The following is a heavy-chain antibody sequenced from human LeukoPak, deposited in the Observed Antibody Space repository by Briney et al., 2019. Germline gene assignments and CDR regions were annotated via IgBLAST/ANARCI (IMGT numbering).Heavy chain of an antibody. D-gene: IGHD7-27*01. CDR1: GYTFTSYD. J-gene: IGHJ4*02. V-gene: IGHV1-8*01. CDR2: MSPNSGNT. Sequence: ASVKVSCKASGYTFTSYDINWVRQATGQGLEWMGWMSPNSGNTGYAQKFQGRVTMTRNTAISTAYMELSGLRSGDTAVYYCVRTPPNWGADYWGQGTLVTVSS. CDR3: VRTPPNWGADY.